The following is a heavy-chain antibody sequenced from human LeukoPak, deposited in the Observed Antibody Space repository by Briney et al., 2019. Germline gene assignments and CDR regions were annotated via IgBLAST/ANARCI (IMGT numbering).Heavy chain of an antibody. CDR2: ISYDGSNK. Sequence: GGSLRLSCAASGFTFSSYWMHWVRQAPGKGLEWVAVISYDGSNKYYADSVKGRFTISRDNSKNRLYLQMNSLRAEDTAVYYCASPPYLGSGSGAGDYYYGMDVWGQGTTVTVSS. J-gene: IGHJ6*02. CDR1: GFTFSSYW. V-gene: IGHV3-30*13. D-gene: IGHD6-13*01. CDR3: ASPPYLGSGSGAGDYYYGMDV.